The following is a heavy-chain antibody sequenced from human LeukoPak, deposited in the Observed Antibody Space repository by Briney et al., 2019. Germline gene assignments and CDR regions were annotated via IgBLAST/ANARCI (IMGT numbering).Heavy chain of an antibody. V-gene: IGHV3-7*01. Sequence: PGGSLRLSCTASGFSFSTFWMNWVRQAPGKGLEWVANIKHDGSVKYYVDSVKGRFTISRDNAMQSLYLQMNSLRAEDTAVYYCARDPQYGSGSYLFSYYFDYWGQGTLVTVSS. CDR3: ARDPQYGSGSYLFSYYFDY. CDR2: IKHDGSVK. D-gene: IGHD3-10*01. CDR1: GFSFSTFW. J-gene: IGHJ4*02.